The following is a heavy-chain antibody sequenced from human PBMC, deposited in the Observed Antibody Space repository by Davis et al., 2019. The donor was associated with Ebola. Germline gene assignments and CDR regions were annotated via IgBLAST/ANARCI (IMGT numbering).Heavy chain of an antibody. CDR1: GFTFGDYA. Sequence: PGGSLRLSCITSGFTFGDYAMNWVRQAPGKGLEWVGFVRSKGYGGKTQYAASVKGRFTISRDDSKSIAYLQMNSLKTEDTAVYYCARSGLSFGVVKYHYGMDAWGKGTTVTVSS. V-gene: IGHV3-49*04. D-gene: IGHD3-3*01. J-gene: IGHJ6*04. CDR3: ARSGLSFGVVKYHYGMDA. CDR2: VRSKGYGGKT.